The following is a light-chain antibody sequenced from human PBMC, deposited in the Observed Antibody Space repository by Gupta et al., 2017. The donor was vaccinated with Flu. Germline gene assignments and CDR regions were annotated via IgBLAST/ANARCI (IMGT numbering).Light chain of an antibody. J-gene: IGKJ4*01. CDR1: QSVSSY. CDR3: QQRSNWPPLT. Sequence: LTQSPATLSLSPGERATLSCRASQSVSSYLAWYQQKPGQAPRLLIYDASNRATGIPARFSGSGSGTDFTLTISSLEPEDFAVYYCQQRSNWPPLTFGGGTKVEIK. CDR2: DAS. V-gene: IGKV3-11*01.